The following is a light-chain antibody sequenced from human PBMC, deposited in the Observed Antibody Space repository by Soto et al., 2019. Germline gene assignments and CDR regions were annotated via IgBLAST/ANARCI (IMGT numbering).Light chain of an antibody. J-gene: IGKJ3*01. Sequence: DIQMTQSPSSLSASVGDRVTITCRASQSISSYLNWYQQKPGKAPKLLIYAASSFQSGVPSRFSGSGSGTDFTLPISSLHPEDFATYYCQQSYSTLFTFGPGTKVDIK. V-gene: IGKV1-39*01. CDR1: QSISSY. CDR2: AAS. CDR3: QQSYSTLFT.